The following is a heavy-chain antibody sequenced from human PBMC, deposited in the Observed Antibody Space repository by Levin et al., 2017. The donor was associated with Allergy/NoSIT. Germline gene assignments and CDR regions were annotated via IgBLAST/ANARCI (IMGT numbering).Heavy chain of an antibody. CDR3: AREDTTGGGFDI. Sequence: SQTLSLTCTVYDRSFSDYYYNWIRQPPGEGLEWVGEINHSGSTNYNSSLRGRVVISVDTSRNQFSLRLSSVTAADTAVYFCAREDTTGGGFDIWGQGTMVTVSS. CDR1: DRSFSDYY. J-gene: IGHJ3*02. V-gene: IGHV4-34*01. CDR2: INHSGST. D-gene: IGHD2-8*02.